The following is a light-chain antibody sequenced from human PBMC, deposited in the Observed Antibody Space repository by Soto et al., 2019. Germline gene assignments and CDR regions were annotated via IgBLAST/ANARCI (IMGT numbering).Light chain of an antibody. CDR3: QHKT. CDR1: QSINSW. CDR2: KAS. Sequence: DIQMTQSPSTLSASVGDRVTITCRASQSINSWLAWYQQKPGKAPKLLIYKASSIESGVPSRFSGSGSGTEFTLTISSLQPDDFATYYCQHKTLGQGTKVEIK. J-gene: IGKJ1*01. V-gene: IGKV1-5*03.